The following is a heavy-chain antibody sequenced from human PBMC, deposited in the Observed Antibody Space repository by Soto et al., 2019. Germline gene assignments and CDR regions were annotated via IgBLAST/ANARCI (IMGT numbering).Heavy chain of an antibody. V-gene: IGHV4-39*01. CDR3: ARHRDNSSRYLLPDY. J-gene: IGHJ4*02. Sequence: XGTLSLICTVSGGSISSGGHYGGCIRQPPGKGLEWIGNIYYRGNTYYNPSLRSRVTIPVDTSKNQFSLKVTSLTVADTAVYYCARHRDNSSRYLLPDYWGQGILVTVSS. D-gene: IGHD6-13*01. CDR1: GGSISSGGHY. CDR2: IYYRGNT.